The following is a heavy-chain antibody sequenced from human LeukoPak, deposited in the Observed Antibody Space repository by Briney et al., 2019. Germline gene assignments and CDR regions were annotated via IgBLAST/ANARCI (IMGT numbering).Heavy chain of an antibody. J-gene: IGHJ4*02. CDR1: GGSINSYF. CDR2: IYTGGST. V-gene: IGHV4-4*07. CDR3: ARQEGGIVGPY. Sequence: PSETLSLTCTVSGGSINSYFWTWIRQPAGKGLEWIGRIYTGGSTNYNPSLKSRVTMSVDTSKNQFSLKLNSVTAADTAVYYCARQEGGIVGPYWGQGTLVTVSS. D-gene: IGHD1-26*01.